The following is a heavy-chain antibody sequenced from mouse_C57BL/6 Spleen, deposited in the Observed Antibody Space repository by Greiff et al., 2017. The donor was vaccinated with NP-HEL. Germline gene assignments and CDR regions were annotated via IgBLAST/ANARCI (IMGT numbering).Heavy chain of an antibody. Sequence: VQLQQSGAELVKPGASVKISCKASGYAFSSYWMNWVKQRPGNGLEWIGQIYPGDGDTNYNGKFKGKATLTADKSSSTAYMQLSSLTSEDSAVYFCARRVLRNYFDYWGQGTTLTVSS. CDR3: ARRVLRNYFDY. J-gene: IGHJ2*01. D-gene: IGHD1-1*01. V-gene: IGHV1-80*01. CDR1: GYAFSSYW. CDR2: IYPGDGDT.